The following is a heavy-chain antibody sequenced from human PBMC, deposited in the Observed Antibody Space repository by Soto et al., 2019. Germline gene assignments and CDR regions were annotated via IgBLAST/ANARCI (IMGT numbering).Heavy chain of an antibody. D-gene: IGHD6-13*01. Sequence: GSLRLSCAASGFTFSSHGIHWVRQAPGKGLDWVAVISDDGSTEYYADSVKGRFTISRDKSKNTLSLQMNSLRTDDTAVYFCTKAGSSWRFAFDLWVEGKMVTVS. CDR2: ISDDGSTE. J-gene: IGHJ3*01. CDR3: TKAGSSWRFAFDL. CDR1: GFTFSSHG. V-gene: IGHV3-30*18.